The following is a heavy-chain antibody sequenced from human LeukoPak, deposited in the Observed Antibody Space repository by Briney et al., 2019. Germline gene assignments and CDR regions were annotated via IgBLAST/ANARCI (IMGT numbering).Heavy chain of an antibody. CDR3: TRISASNAFDI. J-gene: IGHJ3*02. D-gene: IGHD5/OR15-5a*01. V-gene: IGHV3-49*04. CDR1: GFTFGDYA. Sequence: GGSLRLSCTASGFTFGDYAMSWVRQAPGKGLEWVGFIRSKAYGGTTEYAASVKGRFTISRDDSKSIAYLQMNSLKTEDTAVYYCTRISASNAFDIWGQGTMVTVSS. CDR2: IRSKAYGGTT.